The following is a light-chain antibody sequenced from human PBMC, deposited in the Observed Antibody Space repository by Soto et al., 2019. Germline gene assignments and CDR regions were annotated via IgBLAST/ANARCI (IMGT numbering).Light chain of an antibody. V-gene: IGLV2-8*01. Sequence: ALTQPPSASGSPGQSVTISCTGTSSDVGIYNSVSWYQQHPGKAPKLIIYEVTKRPSGVPDRFSGSKSGNTASLTVSGLQAEDEADYYCSSSAGSNRVFGTGTKVTVL. J-gene: IGLJ1*01. CDR3: SSSAGSNRV. CDR2: EVT. CDR1: SSDVGIYNS.